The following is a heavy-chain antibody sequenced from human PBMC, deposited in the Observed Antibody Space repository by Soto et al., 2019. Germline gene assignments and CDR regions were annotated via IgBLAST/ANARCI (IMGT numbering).Heavy chain of an antibody. D-gene: IGHD3-10*01. CDR2: IIPILGIA. Sequence: QVQLVQSGAEVKKPGSSVKVSCKASGGTFSSYTISWVRQAPGQGLEWMGRIIPILGIANYAQKFQGRVTXTXXKSTSTAYMELSSLRSEDTAVDYCASTIWGVGMDVWGQGTTVTVSS. CDR3: ASTIWGVGMDV. CDR1: GGTFSSYT. V-gene: IGHV1-69*02. J-gene: IGHJ6*02.